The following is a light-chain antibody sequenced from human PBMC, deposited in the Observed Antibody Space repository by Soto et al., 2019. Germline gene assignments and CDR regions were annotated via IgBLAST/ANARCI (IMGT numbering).Light chain of an antibody. CDR3: QQYNSWPLT. CDR2: DIS. V-gene: IGKV3D-15*01. CDR1: QSVSSN. Sequence: ETVMTQCPAALSLSPGERATLSCRASQSVSSNLAWYQQKPGQPPRLLIYDISTRATGIPTRFSGSGSGTEFTLTISSLQSEDFAVYYCQQYNSWPLTFGGGTKV. J-gene: IGKJ4*01.